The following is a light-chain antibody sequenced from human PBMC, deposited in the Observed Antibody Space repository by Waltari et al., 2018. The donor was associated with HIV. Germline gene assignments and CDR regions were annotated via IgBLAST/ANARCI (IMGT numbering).Light chain of an antibody. CDR3: SSYAGSSTWV. CDR1: SSDAGDDTY. V-gene: IGLV2-8*01. Sequence: QSALTQPPSASGSPGQSVTISCTGISSDAGDDTYVSWYQQSPGKAPKFISDEVSKRHSVVPDRFSGSKSGNTASLTVSGLQADDEADYYCSSYAGSSTWVFGGGTKLTVL. CDR2: EVS. J-gene: IGLJ3*02.